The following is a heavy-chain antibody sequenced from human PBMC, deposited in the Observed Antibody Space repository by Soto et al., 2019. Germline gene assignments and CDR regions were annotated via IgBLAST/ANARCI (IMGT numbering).Heavy chain of an antibody. D-gene: IGHD3-10*01. V-gene: IGHV3-23*01. CDR1: GFTFSSYA. CDR3: ATASGWFGEFDY. J-gene: IGHJ4*02. Sequence: EVQLLESGGGLVQPGGSLRLSCAASGFTFSSYAMSWVSQAPGKGLEWVSAISGSGGSTYYADSVKGRFTISRDNSKHTLYLQMNSLRAEDPAVYYCATASGWFGEFDYWGQGTLVTVSS. CDR2: ISGSGGST.